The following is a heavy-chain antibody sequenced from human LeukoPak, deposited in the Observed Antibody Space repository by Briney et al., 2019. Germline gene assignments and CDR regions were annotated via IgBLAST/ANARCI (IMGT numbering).Heavy chain of an antibody. V-gene: IGHV5-51*01. CDR3: ARQEGIAAADTWVDY. D-gene: IGHD6-13*01. CDR2: IYPGDSDT. CDR1: GYSFTSYW. J-gene: IGHJ4*02. Sequence: GESLKISCKGSGYSFTSYWIGWVRQMPGKGLEWMGIIYPGDSDTRYSPSFQGQVTISADKSISTAYLQWSSLKASDTAMYYCARQEGIAAADTWVDYWGQGTLVTVSS.